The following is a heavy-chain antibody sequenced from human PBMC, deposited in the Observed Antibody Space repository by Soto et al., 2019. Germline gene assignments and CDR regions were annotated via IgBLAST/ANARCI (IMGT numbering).Heavy chain of an antibody. Sequence: EVQLVESGGGLVKPGGSLRLSCAASGFTFSSYSMKWVRQAPGKGLEWVSSISSSSSYIYYADSVKGRFTISRENAKNSLYLQMNSLRAEDTAVYYCARWGVMVRGGSRPDFDYWGQGTLVTVSS. CDR3: ARWGVMVRGGSRPDFDY. J-gene: IGHJ4*02. D-gene: IGHD3-10*01. V-gene: IGHV3-21*01. CDR1: GFTFSSYS. CDR2: ISSSSSYI.